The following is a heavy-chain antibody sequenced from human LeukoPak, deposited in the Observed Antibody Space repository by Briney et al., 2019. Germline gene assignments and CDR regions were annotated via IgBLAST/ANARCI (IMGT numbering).Heavy chain of an antibody. CDR2: ISYDGSNK. D-gene: IGHD5-18*01. CDR3: ARVALGYSYASGMDV. Sequence: PGGSLRLSCAASGFTFSSYAMHWVRQAPGKGLEWVAVISYDGSNKYYADSVKGRFTISRDNSKNTLYLQMNSLRAEDTAVYYCARVALGYSYASGMDVWGQGTTVTVSS. J-gene: IGHJ6*02. V-gene: IGHV3-30-3*01. CDR1: GFTFSSYA.